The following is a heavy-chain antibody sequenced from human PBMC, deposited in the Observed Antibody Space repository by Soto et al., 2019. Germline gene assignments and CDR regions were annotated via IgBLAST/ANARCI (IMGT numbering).Heavy chain of an antibody. CDR2: ISSNSDTI. CDR3: AKDMTWGGMTTIHYFDS. CDR1: GFTADDYA. J-gene: IGHJ4*02. D-gene: IGHD4-17*01. Sequence: EVQLVESGGGLVQPGRSLRLSCVASGFTADDYAMHWVRQAPGKGLEWVSGISSNSDTIDYADSVKGRFTISRDNAKNSLFLQRNSLRPEDTALYYCAKDMTWGGMTTIHYFDSWGQGTLVTVSS. V-gene: IGHV3-9*02.